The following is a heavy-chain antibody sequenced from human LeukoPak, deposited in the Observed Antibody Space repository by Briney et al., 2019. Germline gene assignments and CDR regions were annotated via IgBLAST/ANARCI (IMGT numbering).Heavy chain of an antibody. CDR1: GGSISRYY. CDR2: IHYSGST. J-gene: IGHJ6*02. D-gene: IGHD3-10*01. V-gene: IGHV4-59*08. Sequence: PSETLSLTCTVTGGSISRYYWSWIRQPPGKGLEWIGYIHYSGSTNYNPSLKSRVTISVDMSKNEFSLKLSSGTAADTAVYYCARHGNYGNYFYYGMDVWGQGTTVTVSS. CDR3: ARHGNYGNYFYYGMDV.